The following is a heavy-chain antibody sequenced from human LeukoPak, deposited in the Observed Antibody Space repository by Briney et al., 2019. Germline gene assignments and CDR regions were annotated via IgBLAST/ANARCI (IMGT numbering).Heavy chain of an antibody. D-gene: IGHD1-26*01. J-gene: IGHJ4*02. V-gene: IGHV1-18*01. CDR1: GYTFTSYG. CDR2: ISAYNGNT. CDR3: ARDSAEWELRFGYFDY. Sequence: ASVKVSCKASGYTFTSYGISWVRQAPGQGLEWMGWISAYNGNTNYAQKLPGRVTMTTDTSTSTAYMELRSLRSDDTAVYYCARDSAEWELRFGYFDYWGQGTLVTVSS.